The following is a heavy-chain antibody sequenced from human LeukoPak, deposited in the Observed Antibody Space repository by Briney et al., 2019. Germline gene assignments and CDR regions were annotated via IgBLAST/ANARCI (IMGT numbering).Heavy chain of an antibody. CDR1: GFTFSSYS. D-gene: IGHD1-26*01. CDR2: ISSSSSTI. CDR3: ARDPVGATDY. J-gene: IGHJ4*02. Sequence: GGSLRLSCAASGFTFSSYSMNLVRQAPGKGLEWVSYISSSSSTIYYADSVKGRFTISRDNAKNSLYLQMNSLRAEDTAVYYCARDPVGATDYWGQGTLVTVSS. V-gene: IGHV3-48*01.